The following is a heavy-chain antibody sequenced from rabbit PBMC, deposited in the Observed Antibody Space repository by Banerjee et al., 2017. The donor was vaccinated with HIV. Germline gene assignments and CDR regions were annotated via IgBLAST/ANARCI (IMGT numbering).Heavy chain of an antibody. V-gene: IGHV1S43*01. D-gene: IGHD1-1*01. CDR3: VSSSGYPYYFNL. Sequence: QEQLVESGGGLVQPEGSLTLTCKASGFAFSSSYCMCWVREAPGKGLEWIGCIGTGSSGNTYYASWAKGRFTITRSTSLNTVDLKMTSLTAADTATYFCVSSSGYPYYFNLWGPGALVTVS. CDR1: GFAFSSSYC. J-gene: IGHJ4*01. CDR2: IGTGSSGNT.